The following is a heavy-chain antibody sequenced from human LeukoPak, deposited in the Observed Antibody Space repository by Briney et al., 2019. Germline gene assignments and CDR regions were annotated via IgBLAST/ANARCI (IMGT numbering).Heavy chain of an antibody. J-gene: IGHJ4*02. D-gene: IGHD2-2*01. CDR1: GFMFSSYG. CDR2: IWYDGGKK. Sequence: SGGSLRLSCAASGFMFSSYGMHWVRQAPGKGLEWVAVIWYDGGKKYYADSVKGRFTIPRDNSQNTLYLEMSSLRAEDTAIYYCATTVGYCSTTTCYLDFDSWGQGTLVTVSS. CDR3: ATTVGYCSTTTCYLDFDS. V-gene: IGHV3-33*01.